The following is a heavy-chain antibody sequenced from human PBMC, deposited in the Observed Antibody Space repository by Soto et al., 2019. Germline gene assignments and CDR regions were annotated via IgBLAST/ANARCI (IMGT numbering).Heavy chain of an antibody. V-gene: IGHV4-34*01. D-gene: IGHD1-1*01. CDR1: GGSFSGYY. CDR2: INHSGST. Sequence: QVQLQQWGAGLLKPSETLSLTCAVYGGSFSGYYWSWIRQPPGKGLEWIGEINHSGSTNYNPSLKRRVTISVATAKNQFSLKLSSVTAADTAVYYCARGLEGPQYYWGQGTLVTVSS. J-gene: IGHJ4*02. CDR3: ARGLEGPQYY.